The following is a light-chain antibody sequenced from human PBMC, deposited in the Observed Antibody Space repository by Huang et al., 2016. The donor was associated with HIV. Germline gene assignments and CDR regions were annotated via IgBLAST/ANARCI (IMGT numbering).Light chain of an antibody. CDR2: DAS. CDR1: QSVSTY. CDR3: QHRTSPYT. J-gene: IGKJ2*01. Sequence: VLTQSPATLSLSPGERATLSCRASQSVSTYLAWYQHKPVQAPRLLIYDASNRATGVPARFSGSGSGTDFTLTISSLEPEDFAVYYCQHRTSPYTFGQGTKLEIK. V-gene: IGKV3-11*01.